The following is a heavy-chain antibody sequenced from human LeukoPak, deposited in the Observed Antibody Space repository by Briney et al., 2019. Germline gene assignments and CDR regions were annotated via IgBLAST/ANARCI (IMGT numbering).Heavy chain of an antibody. J-gene: IGHJ4*02. D-gene: IGHD4-11*01. CDR3: ARETLYSDYEGNYIDY. CDR2: ISSSGSTI. Sequence: PGRSLRLSCAASGFTFTNYEMISVRQGPGKRLEWSSYISSSGSTIYYADSVKGRFTMSRDNAKTSVHLQMNRLTAEDTAVYYCARETLYSDYEGNYIDYWGQGTLVTVSS. CDR1: GFTFTNYE. V-gene: IGHV3-48*03.